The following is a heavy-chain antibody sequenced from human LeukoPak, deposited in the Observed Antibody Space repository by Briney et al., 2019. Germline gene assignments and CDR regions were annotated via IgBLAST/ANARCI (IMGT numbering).Heavy chain of an antibody. J-gene: IGHJ5*02. V-gene: IGHV1-2*06. D-gene: IGHD3-10*01. CDR3: ARATYGSEFDP. Sequence: ASVKVSCKASGYTFTGYVTHWVRQAPGQGLEWMGRINPNSGGTNYAQKFQGRVTMTRDTSISTAYMELSSLTSDDTAVYYCARATYGSEFDPWGQGTPVTVSS. CDR2: INPNSGGT. CDR1: GYTFTGYV.